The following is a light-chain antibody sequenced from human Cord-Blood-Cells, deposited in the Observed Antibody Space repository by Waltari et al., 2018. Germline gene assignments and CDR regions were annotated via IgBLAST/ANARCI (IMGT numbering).Light chain of an antibody. CDR2: LGS. CDR3: MQALQTPWT. J-gene: IGKJ1*01. Sequence: DIVMTQSPLSLPVTPGEPASISCRSSQSLLHSNGYNYLDWYLQQPGQSPQLLIYLGSNRASWVPDRFSGSGSCTDFTLKISRVEAEDVGVYYCMQALQTPWTFGQGTKVEIK. CDR1: QSLLHSNGYNY. V-gene: IGKV2-28*01.